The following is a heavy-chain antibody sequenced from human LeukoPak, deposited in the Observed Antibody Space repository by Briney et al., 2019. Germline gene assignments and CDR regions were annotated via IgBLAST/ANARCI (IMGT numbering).Heavy chain of an antibody. D-gene: IGHD1-26*01. V-gene: IGHV5-51*01. CDR2: IYPGDSDT. J-gene: IGHJ3*02. CDR3: ARLGEEDAFDI. CDR1: GYSFTSYW. Sequence: PGGSLRLSCKGSGYSFTSYWIGWVRQMPGKGLEWMGIIYPGDSDTRYSPSFQGQVTISADKSISTAYLQWSSLKASDTALYYCARLGEEDAFDIWGQGTMVTVSS.